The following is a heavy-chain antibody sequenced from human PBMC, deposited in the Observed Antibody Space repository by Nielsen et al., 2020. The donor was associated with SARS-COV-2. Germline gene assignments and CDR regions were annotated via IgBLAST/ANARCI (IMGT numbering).Heavy chain of an antibody. J-gene: IGHJ5*02. Sequence: GSLRLSCAASGFTFSSYAMHWVRQAPGKGLEWVAVISYDGSNKYYADSVKGRFTISRDNSKNTLYLQMNSLRAEDTAVYYCAKTVVGYGNWFDPWGQGTLVTVSS. V-gene: IGHV3-30-3*02. CDR2: ISYDGSNK. CDR3: AKTVVGYGNWFDP. D-gene: IGHD4-17*01. CDR1: GFTFSSYA.